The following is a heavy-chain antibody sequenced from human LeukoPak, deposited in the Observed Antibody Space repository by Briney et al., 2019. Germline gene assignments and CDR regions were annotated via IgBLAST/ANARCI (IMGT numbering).Heavy chain of an antibody. V-gene: IGHV4-4*07. CDR1: GGSISSYY. D-gene: IGHD5-12*01. CDR2: IYTSGST. Sequence: SETLSLTCTVSGGSISSYYWSWIRQPAGKGLEWIGRIYTSGSTNYNPSLKSRVTMSVDTSKNQFSLKLSSVTAADTAVYYCAGDLGLGGYDLGLIYWGQGTLVTVSS. CDR3: AGDLGLGGYDLGLIY. J-gene: IGHJ4*02.